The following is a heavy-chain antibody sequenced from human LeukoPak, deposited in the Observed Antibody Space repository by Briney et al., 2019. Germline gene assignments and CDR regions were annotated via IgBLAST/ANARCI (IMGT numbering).Heavy chain of an antibody. Sequence: GGSLRLSCAASGFTFSSYDMHWVRQAPGKGLEWVTVISYDGSNKYYGDSVKDRFTISRDNSKNTLYLKMNSLRAEDTAVYYCAKEGSNGDFDYWGQGTLVTVSS. D-gene: IGHD1-26*01. CDR1: GFTFSSYD. V-gene: IGHV3-30*18. CDR3: AKEGSNGDFDY. CDR2: ISYDGSNK. J-gene: IGHJ4*02.